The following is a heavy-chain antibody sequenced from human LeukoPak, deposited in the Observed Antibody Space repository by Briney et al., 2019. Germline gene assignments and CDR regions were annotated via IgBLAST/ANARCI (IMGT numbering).Heavy chain of an antibody. CDR1: GYTFTSYD. CDR3: ARVMVGYSYGYIPVPYYYGMDV. D-gene: IGHD5-18*01. Sequence: ASVKVSCKASGYTFTSYDINWVRQATGHGLEWMGWMNPNSGNTGYAQKFQGRVTMTRNTSISTAYMELSSLRSEDTAVYYCARVMVGYSYGYIPVPYYYGMDVWGQGTTVTVSS. CDR2: MNPNSGNT. J-gene: IGHJ6*02. V-gene: IGHV1-8*01.